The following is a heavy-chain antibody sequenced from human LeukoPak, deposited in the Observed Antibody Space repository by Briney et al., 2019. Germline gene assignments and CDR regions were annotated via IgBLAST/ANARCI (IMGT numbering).Heavy chain of an antibody. J-gene: IGHJ6*02. V-gene: IGHV1-8*01. CDR2: MNPNSGNT. CDR1: GYTFTSYD. CDR3: ARVQAAGRDYYYYYGMDV. D-gene: IGHD6-13*01. Sequence: GASVKVSCKASGYTFTSYDINWVRQATGQGLEWMGWMNPNSGNTGYAQKFQGRVTMTRNTSISTAYMELSSLRSEDTAVYYCARVQAAGRDYYYYYGMDVWGQGTTVTVSS.